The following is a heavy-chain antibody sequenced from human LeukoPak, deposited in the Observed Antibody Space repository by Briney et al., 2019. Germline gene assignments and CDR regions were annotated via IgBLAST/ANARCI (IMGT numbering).Heavy chain of an antibody. V-gene: IGHV3-7*01. D-gene: IGHD3-9*01. CDR3: AGGSGYLITS. J-gene: IGHJ5*02. CDR1: GFTFRSYW. CDR2: IKQDGTEK. Sequence: GGSLRLSCAGSGFTFRSYWMNWVRQAPGKGLEWLAIIKQDGTEKHYKGSVEGRFTISRDNAKNSLHLQMNSLRAEDTAIYYCAGGSGYLITSWGQGTLVTVSS.